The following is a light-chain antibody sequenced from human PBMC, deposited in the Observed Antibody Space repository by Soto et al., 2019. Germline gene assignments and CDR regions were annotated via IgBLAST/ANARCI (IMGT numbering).Light chain of an antibody. V-gene: IGLV1-44*01. CDR1: SSNIGSNT. Sequence: QSVLTQPPSASVTPGQRVTISCSGSSSNIGSNTVNWYQQLPGTAPKLLIYGNNQRPSGVPDRFSGSKSGTSASLAISGLQSEDEADYYCAAWDDSLNGRVFGGGTKVTVL. CDR3: AAWDDSLNGRV. J-gene: IGLJ2*01. CDR2: GNN.